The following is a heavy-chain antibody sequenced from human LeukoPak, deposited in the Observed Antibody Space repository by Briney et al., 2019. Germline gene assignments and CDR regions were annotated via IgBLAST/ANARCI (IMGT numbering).Heavy chain of an antibody. V-gene: IGHV6-1*01. CDR2: TYYRSKWYN. CDR3: AREKGVRGAQNWFDP. D-gene: IGHD3-10*01. CDR1: GDSVSSNSAA. Sequence: SQTLSLTCAISGDSVSSNSAAWNWITQSPSRGLEWLGRTYYRSKWYNDYAVSVKSRITINPDTSKNQFSLQLNSVTPEDTAVYYCAREKGVRGAQNWFDPWGQGTLVTVSS. J-gene: IGHJ5*02.